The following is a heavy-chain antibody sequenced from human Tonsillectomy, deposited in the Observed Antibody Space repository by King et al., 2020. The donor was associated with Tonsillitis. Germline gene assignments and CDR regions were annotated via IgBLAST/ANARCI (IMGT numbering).Heavy chain of an antibody. V-gene: IGHV3-7*04. CDR2: LKEDGSKK. CDR1: GFTFSNYW. J-gene: IGHJ3*01. D-gene: IGHD2-21*01. CDR3: ARDSNYYGGRYYYDTFDL. Sequence: VQLVESGGGLVQPGGSLRLSCAGSGFTFSNYWMTWVRQSPGKGLEWVANLKEDGSKKYYVDSVKGRFTISRDNAKNSFYLQMNNLRADDPAVYYCARDSNYYGGRYYYDTFDLWGQGTMVTVSS.